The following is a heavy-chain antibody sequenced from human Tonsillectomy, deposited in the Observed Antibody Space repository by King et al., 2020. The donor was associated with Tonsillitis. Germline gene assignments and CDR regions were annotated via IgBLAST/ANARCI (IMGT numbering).Heavy chain of an antibody. Sequence: QLQESGPGLVKPSGTLSLTCAVSGGSITSSNWWTWVRQPPGKGLEWIGEIYHSGSTNYNPSLKSRVTISVDKSKNQFSLKLSSVTAADTAVYYCAREGDVAAASTFWYWGQGTLVTVSS. CDR3: AREGDVAAASTFWY. CDR1: GGSITSSNW. V-gene: IGHV4-4*02. CDR2: IYHSGST. J-gene: IGHJ4*02. D-gene: IGHD6-13*01.